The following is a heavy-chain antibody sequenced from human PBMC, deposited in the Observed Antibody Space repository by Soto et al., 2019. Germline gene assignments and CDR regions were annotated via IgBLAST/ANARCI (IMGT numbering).Heavy chain of an antibody. J-gene: IGHJ4*02. CDR3: ARDDEGGSYCDLGY. D-gene: IGHD3-10*01. Sequence: GGSLRLSCAASGFTFSNDIMHWVRQAPGKGLEWVAIILHDGNNKYYADSVKGRFTISRDNSKNTLYLQMNSLRTEDTAIYYCARDDEGGSYCDLGYWGQGTLVTVSS. V-gene: IGHV3-30-3*01. CDR1: GFTFSNDI. CDR2: ILHDGNNK.